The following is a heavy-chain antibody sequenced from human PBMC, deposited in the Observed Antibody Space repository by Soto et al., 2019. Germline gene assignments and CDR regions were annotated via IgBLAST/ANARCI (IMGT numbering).Heavy chain of an antibody. CDR2: IYSGGST. CDR1: GFTVSSNY. CDR3: AREPPSHDVPAFDI. Sequence: EVQLVESGGGLIQPGGSLRLSCAASGFTVSSNYMSWVRQAPGKGLEWVSVIYSGGSTYYADSVKGRFTISRDNSKNTLYLQMNSLRAEDTAVYYCAREPPSHDVPAFDIWGQGTMVTVSS. J-gene: IGHJ3*02. V-gene: IGHV3-53*01. D-gene: IGHD3-16*01.